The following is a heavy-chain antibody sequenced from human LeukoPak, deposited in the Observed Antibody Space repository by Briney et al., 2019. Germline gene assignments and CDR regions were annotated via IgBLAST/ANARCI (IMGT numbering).Heavy chain of an antibody. V-gene: IGHV3-21*01. CDR3: ARDQAVGYCDSSGYYNYYYYYMDV. J-gene: IGHJ6*03. CDR1: GFTFSSYS. Sequence: GGSLRLSCAASGFTFSSYSMNWVRQAPGKGLEWVSSISSSSSYIYYADSVKGRFTISRDNAKNSLYLQMNSLRAEDTAVYYCARDQAVGYCDSSGYYNYYYYYMDVWGKGTTVTVSS. D-gene: IGHD3-22*01. CDR2: ISSSSSYI.